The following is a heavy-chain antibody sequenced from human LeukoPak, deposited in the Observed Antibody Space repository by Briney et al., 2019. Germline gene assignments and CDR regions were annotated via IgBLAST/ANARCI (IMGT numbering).Heavy chain of an antibody. D-gene: IGHD3-22*01. Sequence: GASVKVSCKASGGTFSSYAISWVRQAPGQGLEWMGGIIPIFGTANYAQKFQGRVTITADESTSTAYMELSSLRSEDTAVYYCARARYYYDSSGYLDYWGQGTPVTVSS. CDR2: IIPIFGTA. CDR1: GGTFSSYA. J-gene: IGHJ4*02. V-gene: IGHV1-69*13. CDR3: ARARYYYDSSGYLDY.